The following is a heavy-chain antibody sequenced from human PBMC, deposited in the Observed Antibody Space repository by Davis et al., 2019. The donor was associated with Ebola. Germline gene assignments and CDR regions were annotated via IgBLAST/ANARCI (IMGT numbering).Heavy chain of an antibody. CDR3: ARFHGSYWFFDY. CDR1: GDSISSYY. Sequence: MPSETLSLTCTVSGDSISSYYWSWVRQPPGKGLEWIGYIHYRGNTNYNPSLKSRVTMSADTSKNQFSLQLNSVTPEDTAVYYCARFHGSYWFFDYWGQGTMVTVSS. D-gene: IGHD2-8*02. J-gene: IGHJ4*03. V-gene: IGHV4-59*12. CDR2: IHYRGNT.